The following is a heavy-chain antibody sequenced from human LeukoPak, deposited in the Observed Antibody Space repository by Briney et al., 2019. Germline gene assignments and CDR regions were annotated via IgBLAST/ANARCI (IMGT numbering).Heavy chain of an antibody. CDR3: ARDAYYDFWSGYPRYFDY. V-gene: IGHV3-7*01. J-gene: IGHJ4*02. Sequence: GGSLRLSCAVSGVNFSSYWMSWVRQAPGKGLEWVANIKQDGSEEYYVDSVKGRFTISTDNAKNSLYLQMNSLRAEDTAVYYCARDAYYDFWSGYPRYFDYWGQGTLVTVSS. CDR2: IKQDGSEE. CDR1: GVNFSSYW. D-gene: IGHD3-3*01.